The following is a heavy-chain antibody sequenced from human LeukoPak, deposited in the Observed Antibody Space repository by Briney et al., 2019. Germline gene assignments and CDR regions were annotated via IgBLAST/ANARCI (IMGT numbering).Heavy chain of an antibody. D-gene: IGHD3-3*01. Sequence: GGSLRLSCAASGFTFSSYGMLWVRQAPGKGLEWVAVISYDGSNKYYADSVKGRFTISRDNSKNTLYLQMNSLRAEDTAVYYCAKDLYDFWSGFYRSEGPWDYWGQGTLVTVSS. J-gene: IGHJ4*02. CDR2: ISYDGSNK. V-gene: IGHV3-30*18. CDR1: GFTFSSYG. CDR3: AKDLYDFWSGFYRSEGPWDY.